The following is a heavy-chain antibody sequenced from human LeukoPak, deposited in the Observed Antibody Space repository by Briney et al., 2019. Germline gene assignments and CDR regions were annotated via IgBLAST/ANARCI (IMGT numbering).Heavy chain of an antibody. D-gene: IGHD5-12*01. CDR3: ARGFRLRGYAFDI. V-gene: IGHV4-30-2*01. CDR2: IYHSGST. Sequence: SETLSLTCAVSGGSISSGGYSLSWIRQPPGKGLEWIVYIYHSGSTYYNPSLKSRVTISVDRSKNQFSLKLSSVTAADTAVYYCARGFRLRGYAFDIWGQGTMVTVSS. CDR1: GGSISSGGYS. J-gene: IGHJ3*02.